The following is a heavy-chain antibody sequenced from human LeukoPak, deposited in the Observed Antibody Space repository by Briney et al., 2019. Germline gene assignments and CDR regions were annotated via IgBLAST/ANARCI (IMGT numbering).Heavy chain of an antibody. Sequence: PSQTLSLTCTVSGGSISSGGYYWSWIRQHPGKGLEWIGYIYYSGSTYYNPSLKSRVTISVDTSKNQFSLKLSSVTAADTAVYYCARGGVQNRNWNYVFRPPGTYYGMDVWGQGTTVTVSS. CDR3: ARGGVQNRNWNYVFRPPGTYYGMDV. J-gene: IGHJ6*02. CDR1: GGSISSGGYY. V-gene: IGHV4-31*03. D-gene: IGHD1-7*01. CDR2: IYYSGST.